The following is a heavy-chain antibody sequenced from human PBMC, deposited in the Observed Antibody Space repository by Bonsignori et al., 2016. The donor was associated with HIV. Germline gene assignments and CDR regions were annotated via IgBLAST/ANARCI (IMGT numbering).Heavy chain of an antibody. CDR2: ISSSSTYI. J-gene: IGHJ4*02. V-gene: IGHV3-21*01. CDR3: ARDRGTISDY. Sequence: VRQAPGKGLEWVSSISSSSTYIYYADSVKGRFTISRDNAKNSLYLQMNSLRAEDTAVYYCARDRGTISDYWGQGTLVTVSS. D-gene: IGHD3-3*01.